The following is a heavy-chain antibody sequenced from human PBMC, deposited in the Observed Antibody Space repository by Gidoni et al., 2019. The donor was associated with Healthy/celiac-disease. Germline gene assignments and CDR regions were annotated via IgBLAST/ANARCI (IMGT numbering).Heavy chain of an antibody. V-gene: IGHV1-69*01. J-gene: IGHJ2*01. Sequence: QVQLVQSGAEVQKPGSSVTASGKASGGTFRSYAISWVRQAPGQGLEWMGGIIPILGTANYAQKFQGRVTITADESTSTAYMELSSLRSEDTAVYYCARELGYCSGGSCPNWYFDLWGRGTLVTVSS. CDR2: IIPILGTA. CDR1: GGTFRSYA. D-gene: IGHD2-15*01. CDR3: ARELGYCSGGSCPNWYFDL.